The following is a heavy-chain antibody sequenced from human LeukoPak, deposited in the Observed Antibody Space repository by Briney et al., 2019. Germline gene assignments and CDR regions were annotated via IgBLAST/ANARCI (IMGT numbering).Heavy chain of an antibody. Sequence: PGGSLRLSCAASGFTFSSYSMNWVRQARGKGLEWVSSIRSSSSYIYYADSVKGRFTISRDNAKNSLYLQMNSLRAEDTAVYYCARDPPVTTNYYYYYMDVWGKGTTVTVSS. CDR3: ARDPPVTTNYYYYYMDV. V-gene: IGHV3-21*01. J-gene: IGHJ6*03. CDR1: GFTFSSYS. D-gene: IGHD4-11*01. CDR2: IRSSSSYI.